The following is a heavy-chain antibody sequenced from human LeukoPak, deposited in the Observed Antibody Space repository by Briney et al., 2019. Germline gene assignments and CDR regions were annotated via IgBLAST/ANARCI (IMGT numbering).Heavy chain of an antibody. CDR2: IYYSGST. Sequence: SETLSLTCTVSGDSISNGAYHWSWIRQPPGKGLEWIGYIYYSGSTNYNPSLKSRVTISVDTSKNQFSLKLSSVTAADTAVYYCAIGELLFDAFDIWGQGTMVTVSS. V-gene: IGHV4-61*08. D-gene: IGHD3-10*01. CDR1: GDSISNGAYH. J-gene: IGHJ3*02. CDR3: AIGELLFDAFDI.